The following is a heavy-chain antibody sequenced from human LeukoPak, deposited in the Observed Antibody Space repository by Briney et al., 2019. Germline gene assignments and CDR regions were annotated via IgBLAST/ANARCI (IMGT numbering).Heavy chain of an antibody. CDR1: GGSISSSNW. CDR3: ARDRTGYSSGWYISGYYYGMDV. Sequence: PSGTLSLTCAVSGGSISSSNWWSWVRQPPGKGLEWIGEIYHSGSTNYNPSLKSRVTISVDKSKNQFSLKLSSVTAADTAVYYCARDRTGYSSGWYISGYYYGMDVWGKGTTVTVSS. V-gene: IGHV4-4*02. CDR2: IYHSGST. J-gene: IGHJ6*04. D-gene: IGHD6-19*01.